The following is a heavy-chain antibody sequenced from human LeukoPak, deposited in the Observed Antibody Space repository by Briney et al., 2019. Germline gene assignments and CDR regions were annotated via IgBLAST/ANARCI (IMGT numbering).Heavy chain of an antibody. J-gene: IGHJ4*02. CDR3: ARGDRSGYDILTNDY. CDR2: INPNSGGT. CDR1: GYTFTVYY. Sequence: ASVKVSCKASGYTFTVYYMHWVRQAPGQGLEWMGRINPNSGGTNYAQKFQGRVAMTRDTSISTAYMELSRLRSDDTAVYYCARGDRSGYDILTNDYWGQGTLVTVSS. V-gene: IGHV1-2*06. D-gene: IGHD3-9*01.